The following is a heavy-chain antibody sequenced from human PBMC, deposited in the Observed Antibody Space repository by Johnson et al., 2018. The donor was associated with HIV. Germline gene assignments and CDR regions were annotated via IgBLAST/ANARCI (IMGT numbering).Heavy chain of an antibody. D-gene: IGHD6-6*01. J-gene: IGHJ3*01. CDR2: INWHGGST. CDR1: GFTVSSNY. CDR3: ARDQGPGSSSHERSWGGFDL. V-gene: IGHV3-53*01. Sequence: VQLVESGGGLIQPGGSLRLSCAASGFTVSSNYMSWVRQAPGKGLEWVSCINWHGGSTGYADSVKGRFTISSANAENSLYLQMNSLSADDTAVYYCARDQGPGSSSHERSWGGFDLWDQGTMVAVSS.